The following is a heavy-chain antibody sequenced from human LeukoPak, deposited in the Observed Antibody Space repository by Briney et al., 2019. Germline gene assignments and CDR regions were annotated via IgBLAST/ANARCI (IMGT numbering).Heavy chain of an antibody. Sequence: KPAGSLRLSGAASGFTFSSNSMNRDRPAQGKGLEGVSTTNTSNSYIYYADSVKGRFTISRDNSKSTLYLQMNSLRAEDTAVYYCAKGSGYEAQYYYYYMDVWGKGTTVTISS. D-gene: IGHD5-12*01. CDR1: GFTFSSNS. J-gene: IGHJ6*03. CDR2: TNTSNSYI. CDR3: AKGSGYEAQYYYYYMDV. V-gene: IGHV3-21*01.